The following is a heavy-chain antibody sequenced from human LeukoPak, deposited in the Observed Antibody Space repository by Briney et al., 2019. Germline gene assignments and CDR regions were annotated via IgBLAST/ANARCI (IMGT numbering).Heavy chain of an antibody. CDR1: GFTFDDYG. CDR3: ASHYYAKIHDAFDI. D-gene: IGHD3-10*01. V-gene: IGHV3-20*01. J-gene: IGHJ3*02. CDR2: INWNGGST. Sequence: RAGGSLRLSCAASGFTFDDYGMSWVRQAPGKGLEWVSGINWNGGSTGYADSVKGRFTISRDNAKNSLYLQMNSLRAEDTALYHCASHYYAKIHDAFDIWGQGTMVTVSS.